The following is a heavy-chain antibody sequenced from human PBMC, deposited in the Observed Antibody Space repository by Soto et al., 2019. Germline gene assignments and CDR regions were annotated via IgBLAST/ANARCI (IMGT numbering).Heavy chain of an antibody. CDR1: GGSISSYY. J-gene: IGHJ4*02. Sequence: SETLSLTCTVSGGSISSYYWSWIRQPPGKGLEWIGYIYYSGSTNYNPSLKSRVTISVDTSKNQFSLKLSSVTAADTAVYYCARGEYCGGDCYMGDFDYWGQGTLVTVSS. V-gene: IGHV4-59*01. CDR2: IYYSGST. CDR3: ARGEYCGGDCYMGDFDY. D-gene: IGHD2-21*02.